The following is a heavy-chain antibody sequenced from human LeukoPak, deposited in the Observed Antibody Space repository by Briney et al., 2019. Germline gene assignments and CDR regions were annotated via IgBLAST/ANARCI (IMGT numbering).Heavy chain of an antibody. D-gene: IGHD3-22*01. CDR1: GYTLTELS. V-gene: IGHV1-24*01. CDR3: AREQYYYDNSGYYDF. CDR2: FDPEDGET. Sequence: ASVKVSCKVSGYTLTELSMHWVRQAPGKGLEWMGGFDPEDGETIYAQKFQGRVTMTTDTSTSTAYMELRSLRSDDTAVYYCAREQYYYDNSGYYDFWGQGTQVTVSS. J-gene: IGHJ4*02.